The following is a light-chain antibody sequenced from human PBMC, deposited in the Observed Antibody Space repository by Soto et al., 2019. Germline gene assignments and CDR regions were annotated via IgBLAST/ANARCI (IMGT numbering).Light chain of an antibody. CDR2: EVS. V-gene: IGLV2-14*01. J-gene: IGLJ1*01. CDR1: SSNVGNYNF. Sequence: QSALTQPASVSGSPGQSITISCTGTSSNVGNYNFVSWYQQHPGKSPKLMIFEVSNRPSGISNRFSGSKSGNTASLTISRLQAEDEADYYCSSYRDGTTPYVFGTGTKLTV. CDR3: SSYRDGTTPYV.